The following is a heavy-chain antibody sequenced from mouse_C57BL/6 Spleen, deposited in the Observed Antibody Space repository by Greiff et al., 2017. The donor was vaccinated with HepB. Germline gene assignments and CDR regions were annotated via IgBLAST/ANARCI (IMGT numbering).Heavy chain of an antibody. Sequence: VQLQESGAELVKPGASVKISCKASGYAFSSYWMNWVKQRPGKGLEWIGQIYPGDGDTNYNGKFKGKATLTADKSSSTAYMQLSSLTSEDSAVYFCARETGSGVFDYWGQGTTLTVSS. V-gene: IGHV1-80*01. CDR1: GYAFSSYW. CDR2: IYPGDGDT. CDR3: ARETGSGVFDY. D-gene: IGHD1-3*01. J-gene: IGHJ2*01.